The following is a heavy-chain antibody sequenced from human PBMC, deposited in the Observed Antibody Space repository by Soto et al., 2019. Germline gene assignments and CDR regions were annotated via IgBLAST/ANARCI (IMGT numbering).Heavy chain of an antibody. V-gene: IGHV1-18*01. D-gene: IGHD5-12*01. J-gene: IGHJ4*02. CDR3: ARDERWIMDY. CDR2: ISVSTGNR. CDR1: GYTFTNYG. Sequence: QVQLVKSGAEVKKPGASVKVSCKASGYTFTNYGISWVRQAPGQGLEWVGWISVSTGNRNYAQKFQDRLTMATDTSTSTAYMELKSLRSDDSAVYYCARDERWIMDYWGQGTPVTVSS.